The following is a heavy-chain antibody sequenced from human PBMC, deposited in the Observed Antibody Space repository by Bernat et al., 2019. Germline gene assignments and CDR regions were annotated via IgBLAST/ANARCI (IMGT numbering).Heavy chain of an antibody. Sequence: QLQLQESGPGLVKPSETLSLTCTVSGGSISSSSYYWGWIRQPPGKGLEWIGSIYYSGSTYYNPSLKSRVTISVDTSKNQFSLKLSSVTAPDTAVYYCARQAPDFWRGYSPADYWGQGTLVTVSS. V-gene: IGHV4-39*01. CDR3: ARQAPDFWRGYSPADY. CDR2: IYYSGST. J-gene: IGHJ4*02. D-gene: IGHD3-3*01. CDR1: GGSISSSSYY.